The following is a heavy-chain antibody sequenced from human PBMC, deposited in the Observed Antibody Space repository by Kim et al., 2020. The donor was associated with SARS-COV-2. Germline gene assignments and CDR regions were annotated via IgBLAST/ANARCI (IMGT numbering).Heavy chain of an antibody. CDR1: GYTLTELS. V-gene: IGHV1-24*01. Sequence: ASVKVSCKVSGYTLTELSMHWVRQAPGKGLEWMGGFDPEDGETIYAQKFQGRVTMTEDTSTDTAYMELSSLRSEDTAVYYCATGGYGDSRYYYYGMDVWGQGTTVTVSS. CDR2: FDPEDGET. J-gene: IGHJ6*02. D-gene: IGHD4-17*01. CDR3: ATGGYGDSRYYYYGMDV.